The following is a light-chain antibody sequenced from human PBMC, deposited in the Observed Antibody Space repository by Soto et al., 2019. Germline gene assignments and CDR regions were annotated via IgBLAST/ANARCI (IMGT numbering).Light chain of an antibody. J-gene: IGKJ1*01. CDR2: GAS. CDR3: QQSGSSGT. V-gene: IGKV3-20*01. Sequence: EIVMTQSPATLSVSTGERATLSCRASQSVSSDLAWYHQKPGQAPRLLIYGASTRATGIPDRFSGSGSGTDFTLTIGRLEPEDFAVYYCQQSGSSGTFGQGTKVDIK. CDR1: QSVSSD.